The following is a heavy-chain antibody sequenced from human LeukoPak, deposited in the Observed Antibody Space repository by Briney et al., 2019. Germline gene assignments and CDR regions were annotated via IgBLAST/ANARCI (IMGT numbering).Heavy chain of an antibody. CDR3: ARLGELSSDDY. V-gene: IGHV1-8*03. CDR2: MNPNSGNT. CDR1: GYTFTSYD. Sequence: ASVKVSCKASGYTFTSYDINWVRQATGQGPEWMGWMNPNSGNTGYAQKFRGRVSITRNTSISTAYMELSSLISEDTAAYYCARLGELSSDDYWGQGTPVTVSS. J-gene: IGHJ4*02. D-gene: IGHD3-16*02.